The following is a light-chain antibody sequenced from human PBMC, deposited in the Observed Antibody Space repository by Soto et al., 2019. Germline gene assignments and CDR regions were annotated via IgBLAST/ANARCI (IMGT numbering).Light chain of an antibody. Sequence: DIQMTQSPSTLSASVGDRVTITCRASQSISSWLAWYQQKPGKAPKLLIYDASSLESGVPSRFSGSGSGTEFTLTVSSLQPADFATYYCQQYNSYSYTFGQGTQLEIK. CDR2: DAS. CDR1: QSISSW. CDR3: QQYNSYSYT. J-gene: IGKJ2*01. V-gene: IGKV1-5*01.